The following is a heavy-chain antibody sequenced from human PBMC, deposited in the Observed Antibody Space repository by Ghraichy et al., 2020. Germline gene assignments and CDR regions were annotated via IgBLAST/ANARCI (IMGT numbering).Heavy chain of an antibody. V-gene: IGHV6-1*01. Sequence: SQTLSLTCAISGDSVSSYSAAWSWIRQSPSRGLEWLGRTYYRSNWYNEYAGSVKSRIAINPDASKNQFSLQLNSVTPEDTAVYYCARDGGIYGNSYGMDVWGQGTTVTVSS. J-gene: IGHJ6*02. D-gene: IGHD4-11*01. CDR3: ARDGGIYGNSYGMDV. CDR2: TYYRSNWYN. CDR1: GDSVSSYSAA.